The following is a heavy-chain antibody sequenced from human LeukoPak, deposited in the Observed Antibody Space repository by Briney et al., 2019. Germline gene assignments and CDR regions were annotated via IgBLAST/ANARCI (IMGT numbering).Heavy chain of an antibody. CDR1: GFTVSSNY. Sequence: PGGSLRLSCVVSGFTVSSNYMSWVRQAPGKGLEWVSVLYSGGNTYHADSVKGRFTISRDNSKNALYLQMNSLRAEDTAVYYCARDPGSGSYYTYTEDDYWGQGTLVTVSS. CDR2: LYSGGNT. CDR3: ARDPGSGSYYTYTEDDY. D-gene: IGHD3-10*01. V-gene: IGHV3-53*01. J-gene: IGHJ4*02.